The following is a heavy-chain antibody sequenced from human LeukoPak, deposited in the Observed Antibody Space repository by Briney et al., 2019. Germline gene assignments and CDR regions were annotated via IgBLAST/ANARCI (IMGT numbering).Heavy chain of an antibody. J-gene: IGHJ4*02. CDR2: INPNSGGT. CDR3: ARGPQWWLRLLIEGSYFDY. V-gene: IGHV1-2*02. Sequence: GASVKVSCKASGYTFTGYYMHWVRQAPGQGLEWMGWINPNSGGTNYAQKFQGRVTMTRDTSISTAYMELSRLRSDDAAVYYCARGPQWWLRLLIEGSYFDYWGQGTLVTVSS. D-gene: IGHD5-12*01. CDR1: GYTFTGYY.